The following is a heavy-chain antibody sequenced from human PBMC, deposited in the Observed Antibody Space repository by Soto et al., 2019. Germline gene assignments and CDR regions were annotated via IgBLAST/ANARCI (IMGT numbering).Heavy chain of an antibody. CDR2: ISSSGTFK. Sequence: EVHLVESGGGLVKPGGSLRLSCAASGFTFRDFTMNWVLQAPGKGLEWVSSISSSGTFKYYADSLGGRFTISRDNAKNSLYLQLNSLRGEDTAIYYCARDDLYDSTGYDSWGQGTLVTV. CDR1: GFTFRDFT. J-gene: IGHJ5*02. D-gene: IGHD3-22*01. V-gene: IGHV3-21*01. CDR3: ARDDLYDSTGYDS.